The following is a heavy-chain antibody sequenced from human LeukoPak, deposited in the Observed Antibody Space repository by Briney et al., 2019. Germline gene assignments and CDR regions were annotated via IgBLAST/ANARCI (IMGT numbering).Heavy chain of an antibody. CDR1: GFTFSTHA. V-gene: IGHV3-23*01. Sequence: GGSLRLSCAASGFTFSTHAMSWVRQAPGKGLEWVSAISGPGDSTYYADSVKGRFTISRDNSKNTLSLQMNSLRGDDTAVYYCARSYDSSGYYSFDCWGQGTLVTVSS. D-gene: IGHD3-22*01. CDR3: ARSYDSSGYYSFDC. J-gene: IGHJ4*02. CDR2: ISGPGDST.